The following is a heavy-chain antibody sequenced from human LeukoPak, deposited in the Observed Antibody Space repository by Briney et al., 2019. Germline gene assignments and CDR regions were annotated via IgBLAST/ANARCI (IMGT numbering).Heavy chain of an antibody. CDR3: ARDPPGVMDYYYGMDV. V-gene: IGHV3-21*01. CDR1: GFTFGSYS. Sequence: GGSLRLSCAASGFTFGSYSMNWVRQAPGKGLEWVSSISSSSSYIYYADSVKGRFTISRDNAKNSLYLQMNSLRAEDTAVYYCARDPPGVMDYYYGMDVWGQGTTVTVSS. CDR2: ISSSSSYI. D-gene: IGHD3-16*01. J-gene: IGHJ6*02.